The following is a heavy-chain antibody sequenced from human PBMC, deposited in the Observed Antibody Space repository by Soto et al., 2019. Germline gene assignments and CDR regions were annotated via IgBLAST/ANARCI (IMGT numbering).Heavy chain of an antibody. CDR3: ARAPALQDFYDSGGYYYAGSSPYYFDS. V-gene: IGHV1-3*01. D-gene: IGHD3-22*01. J-gene: IGHJ4*02. Sequence: ASVKVSCKASGYTFTNYAMNWLRQSPGQRLAWMGWINAGSGDTKYSQKFQGRVTIVRDTSASTAYLELSSLRSEDTAVYYCARAPALQDFYDSGGYYYAGSSPYYFDSWGLGTMVTVSS. CDR1: GYTFTNYA. CDR2: INAGSGDT.